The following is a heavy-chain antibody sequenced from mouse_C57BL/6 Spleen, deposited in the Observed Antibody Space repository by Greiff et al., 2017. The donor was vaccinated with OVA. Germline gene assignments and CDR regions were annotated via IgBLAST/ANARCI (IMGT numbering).Heavy chain of an antibody. J-gene: IGHJ2*01. CDR3: ARSGTTVVARGFDY. V-gene: IGHV1-76*01. Sequence: VQLQQSGAELVRPGASVKLSFKASGYPFTDYYINWVKQRPGQGLEWIARIYPGSGNTYYNEKFKGKATLTAEKSSSTAYMQLSSLTSEDSAVYFCARSGTTVVARGFDYWGQGTTLTVSS. D-gene: IGHD1-1*01. CDR1: GYPFTDYY. CDR2: IYPGSGNT.